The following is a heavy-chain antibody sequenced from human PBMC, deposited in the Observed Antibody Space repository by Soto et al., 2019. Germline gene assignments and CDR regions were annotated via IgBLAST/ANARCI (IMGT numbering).Heavy chain of an antibody. CDR2: ISSSSSTI. D-gene: IGHD1-26*01. V-gene: IGHV3-48*02. J-gene: IGHJ4*02. CDR3: ARDGGSLGY. CDR1: XXTFSSYX. Sequence: EVQLVESGGGLVQPGGSLRLXXAXSXXTFSSYXXNWVRQAPGKGLEWVSYISSSSSTIYYADSVKGRFTISRDNAKNSLYLQMNSLRDEDTAVYYCARDGGSLGYWGQGTLVTVSS.